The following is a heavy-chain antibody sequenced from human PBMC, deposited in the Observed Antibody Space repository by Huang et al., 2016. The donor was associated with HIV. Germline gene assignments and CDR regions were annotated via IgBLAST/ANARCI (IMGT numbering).Heavy chain of an antibody. CDR3: ARGTRLTGLWYFDL. CDR2: INGDGSST. V-gene: IGHV3-74*01. J-gene: IGHJ2*01. Sequence: EVQLVESGGGLVQPGGSLRLSCAASGFTFSSYWMHWVRQAPGKGVVGGSRINGDGSSTNYAYAVKGRFTISRDNAKNTLYVQVNSLRAEDTAVYYCARGTRLTGLWYFDLWGRGTLVIVSS. D-gene: IGHD7-27*01. CDR1: GFTFSSYW.